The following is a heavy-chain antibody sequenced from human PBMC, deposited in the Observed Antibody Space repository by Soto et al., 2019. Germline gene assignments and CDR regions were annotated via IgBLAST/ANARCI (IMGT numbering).Heavy chain of an antibody. CDR1: GFTFSNYA. V-gene: IGHV3-23*01. Sequence: EVQLLASGGGLVQPGGSLRLSCAASGFTFSNYAMSWVRQAPGKGLDCVSTISVPDGSTYYADSVKGRFTLSRDNSKNTPYLQRNILRAECTAIYYCAKRSLSPYCDGGSFYSPCDYCGQGTLVTVSS. J-gene: IGHJ4*02. D-gene: IGHD2-15*01. CDR2: ISVPDGST. CDR3: AKRSLSPYCDGGSFYSPCDY.